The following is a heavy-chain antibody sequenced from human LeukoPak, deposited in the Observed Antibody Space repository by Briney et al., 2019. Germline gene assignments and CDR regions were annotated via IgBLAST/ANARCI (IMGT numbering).Heavy chain of an antibody. CDR1: GGSISSYY. V-gene: IGHV4-59*01. J-gene: IGHJ4*02. Sequence: SETLSLTCTVSGGSISSYYWSWIRQPPGKGLEWIGYIYYSGSTNYNPSLKSRVTISVDTSKNQFSLKLSSVTAADTAVYYCARGAAAVDYWGQGTLVTVSS. CDR3: ARGAAAVDY. D-gene: IGHD6-13*01. CDR2: IYYSGST.